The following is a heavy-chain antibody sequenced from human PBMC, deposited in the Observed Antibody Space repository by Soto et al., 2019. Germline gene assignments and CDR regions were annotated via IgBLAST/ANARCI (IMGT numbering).Heavy chain of an antibody. D-gene: IGHD3-10*01. V-gene: IGHV3-30*18. Sequence: QVQLVESGGGVVQPGRSLRLSCAASGFTFSSYGMHWVRQAPGKGLEWVAVISYDGSNKYYADSVKGRFTISRDNSKNXLXLQMNSLGAEDTAVYYCAKDLGVRMGRGFAAFGMDVWGQGTTVTVSS. CDR1: GFTFSSYG. J-gene: IGHJ6*02. CDR3: AKDLGVRMGRGFAAFGMDV. CDR2: ISYDGSNK.